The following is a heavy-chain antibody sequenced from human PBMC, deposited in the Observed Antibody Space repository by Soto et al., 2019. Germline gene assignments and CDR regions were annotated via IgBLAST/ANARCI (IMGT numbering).Heavy chain of an antibody. CDR1: GFTFSSYA. J-gene: IGHJ4*02. CDR3: AREIERLLGY. V-gene: IGHV3-30-3*01. D-gene: IGHD3-3*01. CDR2: ISYDGSNK. Sequence: QVPLVESGGGVVQPGRSLRLSCAPSGFTFSSYAMHWVRQAPGKGLEWVAVISYDGSNKYYADSVKGRFTISRDNSKNTLYLQMNSLRAEDTAVYYCAREIERLLGYWGQGTLVTVSS.